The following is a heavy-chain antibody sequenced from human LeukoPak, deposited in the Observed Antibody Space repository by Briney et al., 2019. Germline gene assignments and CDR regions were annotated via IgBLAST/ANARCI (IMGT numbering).Heavy chain of an antibody. CDR2: IIPILGIA. CDR1: GGTFSSYA. V-gene: IGHV1-69*04. D-gene: IGHD3-22*01. Sequence: GSSVKVSFKASGGTFSSYAISWVRQAPGQGLEWMGRIIPILGIANYAQKFQGRVTITADKSTSTAYMELSSLRSEDTAVYYCARRYDSSGQNWFDPWGQGTLVTVSS. CDR3: ARRYDSSGQNWFDP. J-gene: IGHJ5*02.